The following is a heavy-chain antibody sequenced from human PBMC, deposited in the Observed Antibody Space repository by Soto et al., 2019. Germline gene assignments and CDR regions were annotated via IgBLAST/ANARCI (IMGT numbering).Heavy chain of an antibody. CDR1: GYTFTSYG. D-gene: IGHD4-4*01. CDR3: ARDPALNVSTAQNFGY. J-gene: IGHJ4*02. Sequence: QVQLVQSGAEVKKPGASVKVSCKVSGYTFTSYGISWVRQAPGQGLEWMGWISAYNGNTNYAQRLQGIVTLTTDTSTSTAYMELRSMSSDDTAVYFCARDPALNVSTAQNFGYCGQGTLVTVSS. V-gene: IGHV1-18*01. CDR2: ISAYNGNT.